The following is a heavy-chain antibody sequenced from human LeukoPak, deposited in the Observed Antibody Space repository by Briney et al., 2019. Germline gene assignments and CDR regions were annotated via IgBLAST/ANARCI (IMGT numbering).Heavy chain of an antibody. CDR1: GYTFTSYY. V-gene: IGHV1-46*01. Sequence: GASVKVSCKASGYTFTSYYMHWVRQAPGQGLEWMGIINPSGGSTGYAQKFQGRVTMTRDTSTSTVYMELSSLRSEDTAVYYCARVPVGAAPRGSSAFDIWGQGTMVTVSS. CDR2: INPSGGST. J-gene: IGHJ3*02. CDR3: ARVPVGAAPRGSSAFDI. D-gene: IGHD1-26*01.